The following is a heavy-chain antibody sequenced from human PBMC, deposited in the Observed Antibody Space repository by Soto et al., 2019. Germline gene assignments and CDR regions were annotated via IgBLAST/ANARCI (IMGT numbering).Heavy chain of an antibody. D-gene: IGHD5-18*01. CDR2: IYPGDSDT. CDR3: ARVLVDTAMVYGFDP. Sequence: RGESLKISCKGSGYSFTSYWIGWVRQMPGKGLEWMGIIYPGDSDTRYSPSFQGQVTISADKSISTAYLQWSSLKASDTAMYYCARVLVDTAMVYGFDPWGQGTLVTVS. V-gene: IGHV5-51*01. CDR1: GYSFTSYW. J-gene: IGHJ5*02.